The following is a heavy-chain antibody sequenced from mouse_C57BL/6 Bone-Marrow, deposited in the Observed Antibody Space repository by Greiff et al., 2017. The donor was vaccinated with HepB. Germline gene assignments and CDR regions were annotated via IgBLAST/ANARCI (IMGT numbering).Heavy chain of an antibody. CDR1: GYTFTSYW. Sequence: QVQLQQPGAELVKPGASVKMSCKASGYTFTSYWITWVKQRPGQGLEWIGDIYPGSGSTNYNEKFKSKATLTVYTSSSTAYMQLSSLTSEDSAVYYYARDYGGDYWGQGTTLTVSS. V-gene: IGHV1-55*01. D-gene: IGHD1-1*01. CDR2: IYPGSGST. J-gene: IGHJ2*01. CDR3: ARDYGGDY.